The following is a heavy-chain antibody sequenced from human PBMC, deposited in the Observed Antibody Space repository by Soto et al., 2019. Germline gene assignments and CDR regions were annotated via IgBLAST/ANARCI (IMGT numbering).Heavy chain of an antibody. Sequence: QLQLHESGPRLVKPSETLSLTCTVSGGSVSSPGFHWGWIRQPPGKGLQWVGTISYSETTYYNPSLKRRVTISVDTSKNQFSLKLSSVTAADTAVYYCARLAAPYSYSDWFDHWGQGTLVTVSS. CDR2: ISYSETT. CDR1: GGSVSSPGFH. D-gene: IGHD1-26*01. CDR3: ARLAAPYSYSDWFDH. J-gene: IGHJ5*02. V-gene: IGHV4-39*01.